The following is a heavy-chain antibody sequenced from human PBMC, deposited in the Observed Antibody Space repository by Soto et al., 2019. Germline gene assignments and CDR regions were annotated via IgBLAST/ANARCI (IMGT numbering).Heavy chain of an antibody. CDR3: AYSTGWYRLDL. J-gene: IGHJ3*01. CDR2: IFYSGTT. Sequence: SETLSLTCTVSGGSISSGGYYWSWIRQHPGKGLEWIGYIFYSGTTNYNPSLKSRVTISVDTSKNQFSLKLTSVTAADTAVYYCAYSTGWYRLDLWGQGTLVTVSS. D-gene: IGHD6-19*01. V-gene: IGHV4-31*03. CDR1: GGSISSGGYY.